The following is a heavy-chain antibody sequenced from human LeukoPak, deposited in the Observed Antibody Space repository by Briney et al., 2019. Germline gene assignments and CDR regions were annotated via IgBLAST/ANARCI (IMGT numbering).Heavy chain of an antibody. Sequence: SETLSLTCTVSGGSISSYYWSWIRQPAGKGLEWIGRIYTSGSTNYNPSPKSRVTMSVDTSKNQFSPKLSSVTAADTAVYYCAREGGNSWSTYYFDYWGQGTLVTVSS. CDR1: GGSISSYY. CDR3: AREGGNSWSTYYFDY. CDR2: IYTSGST. V-gene: IGHV4-4*07. D-gene: IGHD6-13*01. J-gene: IGHJ4*02.